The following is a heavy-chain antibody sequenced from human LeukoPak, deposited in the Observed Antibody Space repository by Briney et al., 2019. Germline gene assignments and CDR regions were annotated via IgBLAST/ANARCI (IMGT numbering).Heavy chain of an antibody. D-gene: IGHD4-11*01. V-gene: IGHV5-51*01. Sequence: GESLKISCKASGYSFTTYWIGWVRQMPGKGLEWMGIIYPGDSDTTYSPSFQGQVTTSADKSSSTAYLQWSSLKASDTAMYYCARRLTTATFDYWGQGTLVTVSS. CDR3: ARRLTTATFDY. CDR1: GYSFTTYW. CDR2: IYPGDSDT. J-gene: IGHJ4*02.